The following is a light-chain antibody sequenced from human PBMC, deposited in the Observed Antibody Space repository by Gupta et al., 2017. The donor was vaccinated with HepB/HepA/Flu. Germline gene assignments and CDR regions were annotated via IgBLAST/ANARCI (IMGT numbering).Light chain of an antibody. CDR2: DAS. V-gene: IGKV3-20*01. Sequence: EIVLTQSPGTLSLSPGERATLSCRASQSVSSRNLAWYQQKPGQAPRLLIYDASSRATGIPDRFSGSGSGTDFTLTISRLEPEDFAVYYCQQDDRSPLAFGQGTKVQIK. CDR3: QQDDRSPLA. CDR1: QSVSSRN. J-gene: IGKJ1*01.